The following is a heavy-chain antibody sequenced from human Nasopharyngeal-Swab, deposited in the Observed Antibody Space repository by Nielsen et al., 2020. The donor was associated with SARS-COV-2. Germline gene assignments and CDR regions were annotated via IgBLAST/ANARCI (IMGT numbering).Heavy chain of an antibody. CDR1: GGSISSSSYY. D-gene: IGHD6-19*01. V-gene: IGHV4-39*01. Sequence: SETLSLTCTVSGGSISSSSYYWGWIRQPPGKGLEWIGSIYYSGSTYYNPSLKSRVTISVDTSKNQFSLKLSSVTAADTAVYYCARRRYSSGWSYNSYFDYWGQGTLVTVSS. J-gene: IGHJ4*02. CDR2: IYYSGST. CDR3: ARRRYSSGWSYNSYFDY.